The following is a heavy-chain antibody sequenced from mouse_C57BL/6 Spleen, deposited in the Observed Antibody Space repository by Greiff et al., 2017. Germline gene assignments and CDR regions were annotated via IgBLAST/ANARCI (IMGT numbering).Heavy chain of an antibody. J-gene: IGHJ1*03. D-gene: IGHD4-1*01. CDR3: ARFPDLTWYFDV. Sequence: QVQLQQPGAELVKPGASVKMSCKASGYTFTSYWLTWVKQRPGQGLEWIGDIYPGSGSTNYNEKFKSKATLTVDTSSSTAYMQLSSLTSEDSAVYYCARFPDLTWYFDVWGTGTTVTVSS. CDR1: GYTFTSYW. V-gene: IGHV1-55*01. CDR2: IYPGSGST.